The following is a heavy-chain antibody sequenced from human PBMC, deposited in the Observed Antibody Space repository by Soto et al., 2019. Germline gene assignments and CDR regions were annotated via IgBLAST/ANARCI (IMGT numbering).Heavy chain of an antibody. CDR3: ARVARLEYYYGSGSRDY. J-gene: IGHJ4*02. CDR2: IYYSGST. D-gene: IGHD3-10*01. CDR1: GGSVSSGSYY. V-gene: IGHV4-61*01. Sequence: KPSETLSLTCTVSGGSVSSGSYYWSWIRQPPGKGLEWIGYIYYSGSTNYNPSLKSRVTISVDTSKNQFSLKLSSVTAADTAVYYCARVARLEYYYGSGSRDYWGQGTLVTVSA.